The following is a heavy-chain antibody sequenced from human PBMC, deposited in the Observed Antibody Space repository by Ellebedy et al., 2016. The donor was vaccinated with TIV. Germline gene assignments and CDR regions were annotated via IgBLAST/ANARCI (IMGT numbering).Heavy chain of an antibody. CDR1: GASISSYY. D-gene: IGHD3-22*01. V-gene: IGHV4-59*12. Sequence: MPSETLSLTCTVSGASISSYYWSWIRQPPGKGLEWIGYIYYNENTNYNPSLKSRVTISVDRSKNQFSLKLTSVTAADTAVYYCGRYYDSSGGSFFDYWGQGTLVTVSS. J-gene: IGHJ4*02. CDR2: IYYNENT. CDR3: GRYYDSSGGSFFDY.